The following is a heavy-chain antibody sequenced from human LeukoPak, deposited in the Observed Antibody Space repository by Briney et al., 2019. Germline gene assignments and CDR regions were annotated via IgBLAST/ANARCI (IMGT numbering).Heavy chain of an antibody. CDR3: ASSMYMGNFDY. V-gene: IGHV4-59*08. J-gene: IGHJ4*02. CDR2: IHFSGSA. Sequence: KPSETLSLTCSVSGGSINNYYWSWIRQAPGERPEYIGYIHFSGSAGYNPSLTSRVTISVDTSKKQFSLRLTSVTAADTAVYYCASSMYMGNFDYWGQRTLVTVSS. CDR1: GGSINNYY. D-gene: IGHD7-27*01.